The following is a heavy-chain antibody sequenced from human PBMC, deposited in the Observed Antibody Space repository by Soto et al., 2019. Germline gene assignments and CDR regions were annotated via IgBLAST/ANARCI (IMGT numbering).Heavy chain of an antibody. CDR1: GFTFITYW. D-gene: IGHD6-19*01. Sequence: GGSLRLSCAASGFTFITYWMSWVRQAPGKGLEWVANIKQDGSEQFYVDSVKGRFTISRDNAKNSLSLQMNSLRAEDTAVYFCARLPHPGTAVAGTVYWGQGTLVTVSS. J-gene: IGHJ4*02. CDR2: IKQDGSEQ. CDR3: ARLPHPGTAVAGTVY. V-gene: IGHV3-7*05.